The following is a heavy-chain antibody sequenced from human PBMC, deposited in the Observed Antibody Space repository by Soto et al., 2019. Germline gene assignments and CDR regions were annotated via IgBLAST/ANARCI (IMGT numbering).Heavy chain of an antibody. Sequence: GGSLRLSCAASGFTFSSYEMNWVRQAPGKGLEWVSYISSSGSTIYYADSVKGRFTISRDNAKNSLYLQMNSLRAEDTAVYYCARDVPGGVWQLVPYAFDIWGRGTMVTVSS. J-gene: IGHJ3*02. D-gene: IGHD6-6*01. CDR2: ISSSGSTI. V-gene: IGHV3-48*03. CDR1: GFTFSSYE. CDR3: ARDVPGGVWQLVPYAFDI.